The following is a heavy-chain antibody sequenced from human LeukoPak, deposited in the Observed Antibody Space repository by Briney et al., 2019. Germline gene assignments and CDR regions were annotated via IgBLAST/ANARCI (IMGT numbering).Heavy chain of an antibody. CDR3: GKGSTLGY. CDR1: GGTFSSYA. CDR2: ISASNGNT. Sequence: GASVKVSCKASGGTFSSYAISWVRQAPGQGFEWMGWISASNGNTNYAQKFQGRVTMTTDTSTSTAYMELRSLRFDDTAVYYCGKGSTLGYWGQGTLVTVSS. V-gene: IGHV1-18*01. J-gene: IGHJ4*02. D-gene: IGHD7-27*01.